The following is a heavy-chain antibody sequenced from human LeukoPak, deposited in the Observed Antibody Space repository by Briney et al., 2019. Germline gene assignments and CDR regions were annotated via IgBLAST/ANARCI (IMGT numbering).Heavy chain of an antibody. V-gene: IGHV4-38-2*02. CDR2: IYHSGST. CDR3: ARGNVLRYFDWLSLDAFDI. J-gene: IGHJ3*02. D-gene: IGHD3-9*01. CDR1: GYSISSGYY. Sequence: PSETLSLTCTVSGYSISSGYYWGWIRQPPGKGLEWIGSIYHSGSTYYNPSLKSRVTISVDTSKNQFSLKLSSVTAADTAVYYCARGNVLRYFDWLSLDAFDIWGQGTMVTVSS.